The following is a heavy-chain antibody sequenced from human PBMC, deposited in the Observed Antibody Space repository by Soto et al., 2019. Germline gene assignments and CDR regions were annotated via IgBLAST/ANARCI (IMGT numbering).Heavy chain of an antibody. CDR2: INPNSGGT. CDR1: GYTFTGYY. Sequence: GASVDVSCKASGYTFTGYYIHWVRQTPGQGLEWMGWINPNSGGTNYAQKFQGRVTMTSVTSISTAYMELRRLRSDDTAIYFCARVRWERYTCGSQRTPDYWGQGSLVTVSS. J-gene: IGHJ4*02. V-gene: IGHV1-2*02. CDR3: ARVRWERYTCGSQRTPDY. D-gene: IGHD1-26*01.